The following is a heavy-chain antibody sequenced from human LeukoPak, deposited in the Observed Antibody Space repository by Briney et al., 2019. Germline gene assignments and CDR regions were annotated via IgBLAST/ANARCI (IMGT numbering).Heavy chain of an antibody. D-gene: IGHD3-22*01. J-gene: IGHJ3*02. CDR2: IYYSGST. V-gene: IGHV4-59*01. CDR1: GGSISSYY. CDR3: ARGIGLQYDTSGYYYYAFDM. Sequence: SETLSLTCTVSGGSISSYYWSWIRQSPGKGLEGIGYIYYSGSTDYNPSLKSRVTISVDTSKNQFSLRLSSVTAADTAVYYCARGIGLQYDTSGYYYYAFDMWGQGTMVTVSS.